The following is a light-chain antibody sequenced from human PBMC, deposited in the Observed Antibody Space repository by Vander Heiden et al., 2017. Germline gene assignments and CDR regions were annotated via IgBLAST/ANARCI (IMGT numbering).Light chain of an antibody. Sequence: IVMTQSPATLSVSPGERATPSCRASQSVSSNLAWYQQKPGQAPRLLIYGASTRATGIPARCSGSGSGTEFTLTISSLQSEDFAVYYCQQYNNWPVWTFGQGTKVEIK. J-gene: IGKJ1*01. CDR2: GAS. CDR1: QSVSSN. V-gene: IGKV3-15*01. CDR3: QQYNNWPVWT.